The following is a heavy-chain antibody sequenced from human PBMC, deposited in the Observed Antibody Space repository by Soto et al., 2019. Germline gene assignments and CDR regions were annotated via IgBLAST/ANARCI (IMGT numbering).Heavy chain of an antibody. Sequence: SETLSLTCTVSCGSISSGDYYWSWIRQPRGKGLEWIGYIYYSGSTSYNASLKSRTSISADPSNNQLSLKLHSLTAADTAVYFCGTMPIVVEPAPIDVGGPGTSVTVSS. CDR1: CGSISSGDYY. V-gene: IGHV4-30-4*01. CDR2: IYYSGST. J-gene: IGHJ6*02. D-gene: IGHD2-2*01. CDR3: GTMPIVVEPAPIDV.